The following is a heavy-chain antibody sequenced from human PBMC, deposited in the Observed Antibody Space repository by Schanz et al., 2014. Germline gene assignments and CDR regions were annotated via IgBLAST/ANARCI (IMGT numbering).Heavy chain of an antibody. CDR2: ISGSSRTI. CDR3: ARGGSGSHYHLDY. Sequence: EVQLVESGGGLVQPGGSLRLSCAASGFIFGSSVMAWVRQAPGKGLEWVSYISGSSRTIYYADSMKGRFTVSRDNAENALYLQMNSLRAEDTGLYFCARGGSGSHYHLDYWGQGTLVTVSS. V-gene: IGHV3-48*01. J-gene: IGHJ4*02. D-gene: IGHD1-26*01. CDR1: GFIFGSSV.